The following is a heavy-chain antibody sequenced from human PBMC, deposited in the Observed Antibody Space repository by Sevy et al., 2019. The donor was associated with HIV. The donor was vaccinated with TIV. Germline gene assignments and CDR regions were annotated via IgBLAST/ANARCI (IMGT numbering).Heavy chain of an antibody. V-gene: IGHV1-2*02. CDR2: INPNNGGT. CDR1: GYTFTGYY. CDR3: ARMGDYSDRSGYYPLKF. J-gene: IGHJ4*02. Sequence: ASVKVSCKASGYTFTGYYVHWVRQAPGQGLEWMGWINPNNGGTYFAKKFQDSVTLTTDTSVNTAYMELRSLTFDDTAIYYCARMGDYSDRSGYYPLKFWGQGTLVTVSS. D-gene: IGHD3-22*01.